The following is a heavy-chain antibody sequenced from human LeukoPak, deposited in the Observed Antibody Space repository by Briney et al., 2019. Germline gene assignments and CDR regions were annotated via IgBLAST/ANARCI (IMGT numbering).Heavy chain of an antibody. CDR3: AREMNSGSYYYFDY. V-gene: IGHV4-59*01. Sequence: KPSETLSLTCTVSGGSISNKYWSWIRQPPGKGLEWIGYIYYSGSTNYNPSLKSRVTISVDTSKNQFSLKLSSVTAADTAVYYCAREMNSGSYYYFDYWGQGTLVTVSS. CDR1: GGSISNKY. CDR2: IYYSGST. D-gene: IGHD1-26*01. J-gene: IGHJ4*02.